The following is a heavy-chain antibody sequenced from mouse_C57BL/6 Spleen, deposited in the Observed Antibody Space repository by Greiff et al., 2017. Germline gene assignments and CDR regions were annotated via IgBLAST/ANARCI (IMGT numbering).Heavy chain of an antibody. CDR3: AKTAQALAWFAY. V-gene: IGHV1-82*01. CDR1: GYAFSSSW. J-gene: IGHJ3*01. Sequence: QVHVKQSGPELVKPGASVKISCKASGYAFSSSWMNWVKQRPGKGLEWIGRIYPGDGDTNYNGKFKGKATLTADKSSSTAYMQLSSLTSEDSAVYFCAKTAQALAWFAYWGQGTLVTVSA. D-gene: IGHD3-2*02. CDR2: IYPGDGDT.